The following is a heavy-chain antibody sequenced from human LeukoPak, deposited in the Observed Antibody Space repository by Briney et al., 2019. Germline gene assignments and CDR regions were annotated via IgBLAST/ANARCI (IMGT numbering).Heavy chain of an antibody. CDR3: AKDSPSRTATTEVPVDY. D-gene: IGHD1/OR15-1a*01. CDR2: ISSSSSYI. Sequence: GGSLRLSCAASGFSFRDYTTNWVRQAPGKGLEWVASISSSSSYIYFANSVRGRFSISRDNAKNSLYLQTNSLRAEDTAVYYCAKDSPSRTATTEVPVDYWGQGTLVTVSS. CDR1: GFSFRDYT. V-gene: IGHV3-21*01. J-gene: IGHJ4*02.